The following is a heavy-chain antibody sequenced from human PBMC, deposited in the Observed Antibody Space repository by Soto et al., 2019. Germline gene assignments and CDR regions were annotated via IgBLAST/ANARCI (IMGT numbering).Heavy chain of an antibody. J-gene: IGHJ6*02. CDR2: ISSSSSYI. V-gene: IGHV3-21*01. Sequence: PGGSLRLSCAASGFTFSSYSMNWVRQAPGKGLEWVSSISSSSSYIYYADSVKGRFTISRDNAKNSLYLQMNSLRAEDTAVYYCARDFGSYSSGWYLGYYYYGMDVWGQGTTATVSS. CDR1: GFTFSSYS. CDR3: ARDFGSYSSGWYLGYYYYGMDV. D-gene: IGHD6-19*01.